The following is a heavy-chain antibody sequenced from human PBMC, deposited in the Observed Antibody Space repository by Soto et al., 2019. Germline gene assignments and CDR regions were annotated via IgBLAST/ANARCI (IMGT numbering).Heavy chain of an antibody. Sequence: GGSLRLSCAASGFTFSSYWMSWVRQAPGKGLEWVANIKQDGSEKYYVDSVKGRFTISRDNAKNPLYLQMNSLRAEDTAVYYCAREDNWNYRPASDYWGQGTLVTVSS. CDR3: AREDNWNYRPASDY. CDR2: IKQDGSEK. CDR1: GFTFSSYW. D-gene: IGHD1-7*01. V-gene: IGHV3-7*01. J-gene: IGHJ4*02.